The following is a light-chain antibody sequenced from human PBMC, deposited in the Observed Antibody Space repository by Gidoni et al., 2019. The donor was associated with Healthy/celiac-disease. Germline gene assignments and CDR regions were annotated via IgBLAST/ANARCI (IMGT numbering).Light chain of an antibody. CDR3: QQYNNWPPLT. J-gene: IGKJ4*01. Sequence: EIVTTQSPATLSVSPGERATLSCRASQSVSSNLAWYQQKPGQAPRLLIYGASTRPTGIPARFSGSGSGTEFTLTISSLQSEDFAVYYCQQYNNWPPLTFGGGTKVEIK. V-gene: IGKV3-15*01. CDR1: QSVSSN. CDR2: GAS.